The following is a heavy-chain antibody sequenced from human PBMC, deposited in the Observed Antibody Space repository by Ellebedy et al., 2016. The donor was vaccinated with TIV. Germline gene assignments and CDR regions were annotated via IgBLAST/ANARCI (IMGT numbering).Heavy chain of an antibody. Sequence: GESLKISCAASGFTFSSYTISWVRQPPGKGLEWVSSICGTGSTFYVDSVKGRFAISRDNTQNTLFLQMNSLRAEDTAVYYCAKGDGIPSLEYWGQGTLVTVSS. CDR3: AKGDGIPSLEY. V-gene: IGHV3-23*01. J-gene: IGHJ4*02. CDR2: ICGTGST. D-gene: IGHD1-26*01. CDR1: GFTFSSYT.